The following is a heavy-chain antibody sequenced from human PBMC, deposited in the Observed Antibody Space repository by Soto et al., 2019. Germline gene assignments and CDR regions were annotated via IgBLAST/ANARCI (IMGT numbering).Heavy chain of an antibody. V-gene: IGHV6-1*01. D-gene: IGHD7-27*01. J-gene: IGHJ4*02. Sequence: SQTLSLTCVISGDSVSSNSVGWHWIRQSPSRGLEWLGRTYYRSKWYNDYALSVKSRIIINSDTSKNQFSLHLNSVTPDDTAVYYCTRKRNWANGYWGQGSLVTVSS. CDR2: TYYRSKWYN. CDR1: GDSVSSNSVG. CDR3: TRKRNWANGY.